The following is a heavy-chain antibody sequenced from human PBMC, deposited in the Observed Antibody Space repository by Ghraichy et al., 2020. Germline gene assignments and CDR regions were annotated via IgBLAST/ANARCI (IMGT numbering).Heavy chain of an antibody. J-gene: IGHJ4*02. CDR3: ARDNRRVVYFDY. Sequence: SETLSLTCTVSGGSVSSGSYYWSWIRQPPGKGLEWIGYIYYSGSTNYNPSLKSRVTISVDTSKNQFSLKLSSVTAADTAVYYCARDNRRVVYFDYWGQGTLVTVSS. CDR1: GGSVSSGSYY. CDR2: IYYSGST. D-gene: IGHD2-15*01. V-gene: IGHV4-61*01.